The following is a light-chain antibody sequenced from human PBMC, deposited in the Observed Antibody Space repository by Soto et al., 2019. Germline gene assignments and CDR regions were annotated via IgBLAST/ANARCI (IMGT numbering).Light chain of an antibody. V-gene: IGKV1-5*01. J-gene: IGKJ1*01. CDR1: QSVSSW. CDR3: QQYNNMWT. Sequence: DIQITQSPSSLSASVGDRVTRTFRASQSVSSWLAWYQQKPGKAPKPLIYHASRLGTGVPSRFSGSGSGTEFTLTITSLQPDDFGTYYCQQYNNMWTFGQGTKVDI. CDR2: HAS.